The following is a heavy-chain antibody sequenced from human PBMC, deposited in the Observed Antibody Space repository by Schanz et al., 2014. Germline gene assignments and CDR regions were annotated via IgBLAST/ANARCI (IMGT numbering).Heavy chain of an antibody. CDR3: ARFLARYQYYGVDV. V-gene: IGHV3-21*02. D-gene: IGHD3-3*01. Sequence: EVQLVESGGGLVKPGGSLRLSCAASGFTFSTYYMNWVRQAPGKGLEWVSSISSSSSYISYADSVKGRFTISRDNAKNSLYLQINSLRVEDTAVYYCARFLARYQYYGVDVWGQGTTVTVSS. CDR1: GFTFSTYY. CDR2: ISSSSSYI. J-gene: IGHJ6*02.